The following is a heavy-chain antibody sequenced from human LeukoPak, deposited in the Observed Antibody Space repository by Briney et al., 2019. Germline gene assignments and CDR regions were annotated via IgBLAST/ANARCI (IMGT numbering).Heavy chain of an antibody. CDR3: ARDSIRQQLYYFDY. J-gene: IGHJ4*02. V-gene: IGHV3-21*01. CDR1: GFTFSTYN. CDR2: ITSSSSYA. Sequence: GGSLRLSCEASGFTFSTYNMNWVRQAPGKRLEWVSSITSSSSYAFYADSVKGRFTISGDNAKSSLYLQMDSLRADDTAVFFCARDSIRQQLYYFDYWGRGTLVTVSS. D-gene: IGHD6-13*01.